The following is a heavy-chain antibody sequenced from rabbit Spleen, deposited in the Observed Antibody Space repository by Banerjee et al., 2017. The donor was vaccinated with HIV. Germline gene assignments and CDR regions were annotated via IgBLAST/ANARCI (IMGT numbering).Heavy chain of an antibody. CDR3: VRDRANIGGDYGPYYFDL. CDR1: GFSFSDRDV. Sequence: QEQLVESGGGLVKPEGSLTLACKASGFSFSDRDVMCWVRQAPGKGLEWIGYIVPIFGVTYYANWVNGRFTISSHNAQNTLYLQLNSLTAADTATYFCVRDRANIGGDYGPYYFDLWGPGTLVTVS. J-gene: IGHJ4*01. V-gene: IGHV1S47*01. CDR2: IVPIFGVT. D-gene: IGHD2-1*01.